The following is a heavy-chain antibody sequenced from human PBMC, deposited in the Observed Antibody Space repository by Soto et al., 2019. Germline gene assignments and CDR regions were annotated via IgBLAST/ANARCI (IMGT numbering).Heavy chain of an antibody. D-gene: IGHD1-1*01. CDR1: GGSISSYY. Sequence: QVQLQESGPGLVKPSETLSLTCTVSGGSISSYYWSWIRQPPGKGLECIGYIYDSGSTNYNPSLKSRVTISVDTSENQFSLKLSAVTAADTAVYYCATHNDRGDPGPLGYWGQGTLVTVSS. CDR3: ATHNDRGDPGPLGY. V-gene: IGHV4-4*09. J-gene: IGHJ4*02. CDR2: IYDSGST.